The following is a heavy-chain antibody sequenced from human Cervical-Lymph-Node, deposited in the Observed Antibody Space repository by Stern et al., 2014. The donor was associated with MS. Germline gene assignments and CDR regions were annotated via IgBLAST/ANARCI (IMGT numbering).Heavy chain of an antibody. CDR2: ISPYNGNT. J-gene: IGHJ4*02. V-gene: IGHV1-18*01. Sequence: VQLVESGAEVKKPGASVNVSCKTSGYTFTYYAISWIRQAPGQGLEWVGWISPYNGNTNLVQKLQGRVAMTTDTSTSTAYMELRSLRSDDTAVYYCARDDDYTRRAIDYWGQGTLVTVSS. CDR1: GYTFTYYA. D-gene: IGHD4-11*01. CDR3: ARDDDYTRRAIDY.